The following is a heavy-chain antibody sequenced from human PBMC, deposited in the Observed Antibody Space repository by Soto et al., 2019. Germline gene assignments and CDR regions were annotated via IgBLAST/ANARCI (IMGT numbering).Heavy chain of an antibody. V-gene: IGHV1-69*01. CDR3: ACCGYSHVWDAFDI. Sequence: QVQLVQSGAEVKKPGSSVKVSCKASGGTFSSYAISWVRQAPGQGLEWMGGIIPIFGTENYAQKFQGRVTITADESTSAAYMELSSLRAEDTAGYYCACCGYSHVWDAFDIWGQGTIVTVSS. D-gene: IGHD5-18*01. J-gene: IGHJ3*02. CDR1: GGTFSSYA. CDR2: IIPIFGTE.